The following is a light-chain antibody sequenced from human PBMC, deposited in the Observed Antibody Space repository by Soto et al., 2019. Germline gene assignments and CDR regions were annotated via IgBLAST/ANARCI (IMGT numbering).Light chain of an antibody. CDR2: WAS. Sequence: DIVMTQSPDSLAVSLGERATINCKSSQSVLYSSNNKNYLAWYQQKPGQPPKLLIYWASTRESGVPDRFSGSGSGTDFTLTISSLQAEDVAVYYCQQYYSNSMYTFGQGPSWRSN. CDR3: QQYYSNSMYT. J-gene: IGKJ2*01. V-gene: IGKV4-1*01. CDR1: QSVLYSSNNKNY.